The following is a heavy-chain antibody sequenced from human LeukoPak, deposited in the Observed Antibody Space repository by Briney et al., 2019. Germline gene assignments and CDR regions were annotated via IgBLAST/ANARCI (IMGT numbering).Heavy chain of an antibody. Sequence: ASVKVSCKASGYTFTGYYMHWVRQAPGQGLEWMGWINPNSGGTNYAQKFQGRVTMTRDTSISTAYMELSSLRPEDTAVYYCARDLSYDRSGYLNSSGAFDIWGQGTMVTVSS. CDR2: INPNSGGT. J-gene: IGHJ3*02. CDR3: ARDLSYDRSGYLNSSGAFDI. V-gene: IGHV1-2*02. D-gene: IGHD3-22*01. CDR1: GYTFTGYY.